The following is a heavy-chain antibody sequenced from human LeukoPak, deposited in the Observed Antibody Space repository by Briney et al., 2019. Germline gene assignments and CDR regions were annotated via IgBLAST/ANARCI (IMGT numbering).Heavy chain of an antibody. CDR3: AREDYSNYAPYFDY. J-gene: IGHJ4*02. D-gene: IGHD4-4*01. Sequence: GGSLRLSCEASGFTFSQYWMRWVRQAPGKGLVWVSRIYPDGSSTNYADSVKGRFTISRDNAKNTLYLQLNSLRAEDTAVYYCAREDYSNYAPYFDYWGQGTLVTVSS. CDR2: IYPDGSST. CDR1: GFTFSQYW. V-gene: IGHV3-74*01.